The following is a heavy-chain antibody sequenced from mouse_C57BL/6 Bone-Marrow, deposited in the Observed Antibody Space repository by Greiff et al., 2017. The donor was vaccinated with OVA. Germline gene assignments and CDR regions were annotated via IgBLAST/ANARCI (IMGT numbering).Heavy chain of an antibody. J-gene: IGHJ3*01. Sequence: VQLQQPGAELVKPGASVKLSCKASGYTFTSYWMHWVKQRPGQGLEWIGMIHPNSGSTNYNEKFKSKATLTVDKSSSTAYMQLSSLTSEDSAVYYCASDYSNYGAWFAYWGQGTLVTVSA. D-gene: IGHD2-5*01. V-gene: IGHV1-64*01. CDR2: IHPNSGST. CDR3: ASDYSNYGAWFAY. CDR1: GYTFTSYW.